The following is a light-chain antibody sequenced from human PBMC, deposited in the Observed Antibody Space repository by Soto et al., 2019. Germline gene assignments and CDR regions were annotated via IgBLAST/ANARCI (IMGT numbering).Light chain of an antibody. CDR1: QSVSSN. CDR3: RQYNSWPLR. CDR2: GAS. Sequence: EIVMTQSPATLSVSPGERATLSCRASQSVSSNLAWYQQKPGQAPRLLIYGASTRATGSPARFSGSWSGTDFTVTISSLQSEESAVYYCRQYNSWPLRFGGGTEVEIK. V-gene: IGKV3D-15*01. J-gene: IGKJ4*02.